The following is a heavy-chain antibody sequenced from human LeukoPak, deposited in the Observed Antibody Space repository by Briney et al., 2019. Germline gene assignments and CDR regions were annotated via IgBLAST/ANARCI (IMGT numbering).Heavy chain of an antibody. Sequence: TSETLSLTCAVYGGSFSGYYWSWIRQPPGKGLEWIGEIYHTGNTNSNPSLKSRFTISVDKSKNQFSLKLTSVTAADTAVYYCAMTGITVTGGFDIWGQGTMVTVSS. J-gene: IGHJ3*02. D-gene: IGHD6-19*01. V-gene: IGHV4-34*01. CDR1: GGSFSGYY. CDR3: AMTGITVTGGFDI. CDR2: IYHTGNT.